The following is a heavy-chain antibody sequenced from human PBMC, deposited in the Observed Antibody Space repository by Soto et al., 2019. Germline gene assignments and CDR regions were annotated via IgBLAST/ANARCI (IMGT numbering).Heavy chain of an antibody. Sequence: PGGSLRLSCAASGFTFSSYSMNWVRQAPGKGLEWVSSISSSSSYIYYADSVKGRFTISRDNAKNSLYLQMNSLRAEDTAVYYCARPVSDDFWSGYYVGYYFDYWGQGTLVTVS. CDR3: ARPVSDDFWSGYYVGYYFDY. CDR1: GFTFSSYS. J-gene: IGHJ4*02. D-gene: IGHD3-3*01. CDR2: ISSSSSYI. V-gene: IGHV3-21*01.